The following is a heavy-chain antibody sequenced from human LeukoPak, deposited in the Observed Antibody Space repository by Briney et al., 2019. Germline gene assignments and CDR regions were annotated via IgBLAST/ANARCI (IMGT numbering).Heavy chain of an antibody. D-gene: IGHD6-13*01. V-gene: IGHV5-51*01. Sequence: GEPLKISCKGSGYSFTSYWIGWLRQLPGKGLEGMGIIYPGDSNTRYSPSFQGQFTISADKSIGTAYLQWSSQKASDTAMYYCARLTYSSSWYPGDYFDYWGQGTLVTVSS. CDR2: IYPGDSNT. CDR1: GYSFTSYW. J-gene: IGHJ4*02. CDR3: ARLTYSSSWYPGDYFDY.